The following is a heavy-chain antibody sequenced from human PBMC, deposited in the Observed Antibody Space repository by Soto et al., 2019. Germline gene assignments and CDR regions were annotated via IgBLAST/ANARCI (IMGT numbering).Heavy chain of an antibody. CDR1: EFTFSNYG. Sequence: SCAASEFTFSNYGMHWVRQAPGKGLVWVSRIKDDGSNKNYADSVKGRFTISRDNSKNTLYLQMNSLRAEDTAVYYCARDLGRSSSWYRDYYYYGMDVWGQGTTVTVSS. D-gene: IGHD6-13*01. CDR3: ARDLGRSSSWYRDYYYYGMDV. CDR2: IKDDGSNK. V-gene: IGHV3-74*01. J-gene: IGHJ6*02.